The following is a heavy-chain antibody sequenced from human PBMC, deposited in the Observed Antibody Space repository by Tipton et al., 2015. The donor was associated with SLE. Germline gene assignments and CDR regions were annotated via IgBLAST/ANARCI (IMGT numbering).Heavy chain of an antibody. CDR1: GGSISSHY. J-gene: IGHJ3*02. D-gene: IGHD6-13*01. CDR2: ISNSETT. V-gene: IGHV4-59*11. CDR3: ARAPLYSSSWYIPGGDAFDI. Sequence: TLSLTCTVSGGSISSHYWSWIRQAPGKGLEWIGYISNSETTNYNPSLKSRVTISVDTSKNQFSLKLSSVTAADTAVYYCARAPLYSSSWYIPGGDAFDIWGQGTMVTVSS.